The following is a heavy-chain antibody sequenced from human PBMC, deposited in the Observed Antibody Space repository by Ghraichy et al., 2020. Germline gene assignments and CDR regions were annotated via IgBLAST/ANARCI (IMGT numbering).Heavy chain of an antibody. D-gene: IGHD1-26*01. J-gene: IGHJ4*02. CDR1: GFTFSSYW. CDR3: VRDLGQTWQTLGPFDY. Sequence: GGSLRLSCEVSGFTFSSYWMNWVRQAPGKGLEWVANINQDESKKYYVDSVKGRFTISRDNAKNSLYLQMNSLRVEDTAVYYCVRDLGQTWQTLGPFDYWGQGTLVSVSS. V-gene: IGHV3-7*03. CDR2: INQDESKK.